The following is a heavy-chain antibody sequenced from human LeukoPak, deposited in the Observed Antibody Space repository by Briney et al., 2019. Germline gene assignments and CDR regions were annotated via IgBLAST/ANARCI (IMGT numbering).Heavy chain of an antibody. Sequence: SETLSLTCAVSGGSISSGAYSWSWIRQPPGKGLEWIGYVYYSGGTYYNPSLKSRVTISVDTSKNQFSLKLSSVTAADTAVYYCARLVYDYVWGSYSDYWGQGTLVTVSS. V-gene: IGHV4-30-4*07. CDR3: ARLVYDYVWGSYSDY. CDR2: VYYSGGT. J-gene: IGHJ4*02. CDR1: GGSISSGAYS. D-gene: IGHD3-16*01.